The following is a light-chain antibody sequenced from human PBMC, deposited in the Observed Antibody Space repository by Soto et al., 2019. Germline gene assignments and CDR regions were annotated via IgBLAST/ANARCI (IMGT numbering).Light chain of an antibody. Sequence: EIVMTQSPATRSVSPGERATLSCTASHYAYSNVAWFQQRPGQAPRLLIYRASARATGTPARFSGSGSGTEFTLTITSLQSEDFALYYCQQYQNLWTFGQGTEVEI. CDR1: HYAYSN. J-gene: IGKJ1*01. CDR2: RAS. V-gene: IGKV3-15*01. CDR3: QQYQNLWT.